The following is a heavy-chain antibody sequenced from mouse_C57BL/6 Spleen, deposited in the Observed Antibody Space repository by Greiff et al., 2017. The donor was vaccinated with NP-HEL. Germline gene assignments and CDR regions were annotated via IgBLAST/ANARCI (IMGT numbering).Heavy chain of an antibody. D-gene: IGHD2-3*01. CDR2: IHPNSGST. CDR3: ARWDGYYAMDY. CDR1: GYTFTSYW. J-gene: IGHJ4*01. V-gene: IGHV1-64*01. Sequence: VQLQQPGAELVKPGASVKLSCKASGYTFTSYWMHWVKQRPGQGLEWIGMIHPNSGSTNYNEKFKSKATLTVDKSSSTAYMQLSSLTSEDSAVYYCARWDGYYAMDYWGQGTSVTVSS.